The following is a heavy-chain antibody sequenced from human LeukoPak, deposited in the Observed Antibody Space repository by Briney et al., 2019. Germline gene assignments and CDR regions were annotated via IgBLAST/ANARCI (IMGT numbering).Heavy chain of an antibody. J-gene: IGHJ3*02. CDR3: AKPMIVVRAAFDI. CDR1: GFSFSNCA. D-gene: IGHD3-22*01. V-gene: IGHV3-23*01. Sequence: GGSLRLSCAASGFSFSNCAMSWVRQAPGKGLEWVSAISGSDSSTYYAGSVKGRFTISRDNSKNTLYLQMNSLRAEDTAVYYCAKPMIVVRAAFDIWGQGTMVTVSS. CDR2: ISGSDSST.